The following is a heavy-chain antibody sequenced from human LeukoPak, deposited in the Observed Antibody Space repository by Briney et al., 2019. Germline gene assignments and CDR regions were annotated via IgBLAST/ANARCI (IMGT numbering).Heavy chain of an antibody. J-gene: IGHJ4*02. CDR3: AKDYGSSGWYEGYYFDY. Sequence: PGGSLRLSCAASGFTFSSYGMHWVRQAPGKGLEWVAVISYDGSNKYYADSVKGRFTISRDNPKNTLYLQMNSLRAEDTAVYYCAKDYGSSGWYEGYYFDYWGQGTLVTVSS. CDR1: GFTFSSYG. CDR2: ISYDGSNK. D-gene: IGHD6-19*01. V-gene: IGHV3-30*18.